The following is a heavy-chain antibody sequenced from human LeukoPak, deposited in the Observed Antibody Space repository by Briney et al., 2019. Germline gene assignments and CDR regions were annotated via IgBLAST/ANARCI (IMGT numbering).Heavy chain of an antibody. CDR2: IIPIFGTA. D-gene: IGHD1-1*01. J-gene: IGHJ6*03. CDR3: ARAGTIPYYYYYMDV. CDR1: GYTFTSYD. V-gene: IGHV1-69*13. Sequence: SVKVSCKASGYTFTSYDINWVRQAPGQGLEWMGGIIPIFGTANYAQKFQGRVTITADESTSTAYMELSSLRSEDTAVYYCARAGTIPYYYYYMDVWGKGTTVTVSS.